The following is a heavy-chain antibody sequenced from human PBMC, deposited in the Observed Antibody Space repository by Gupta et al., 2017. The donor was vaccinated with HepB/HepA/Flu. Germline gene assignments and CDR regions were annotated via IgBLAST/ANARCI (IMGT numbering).Heavy chain of an antibody. D-gene: IGHD3-16*01. CDR3: AKETSIFMSSSLDS. Sequence: QVQVVESGGDVVQPGTSLRLSCATSGFTFKYFGMQWVRQAPGKGLEWVTVIAHDGSVTHYADAVKGRFTIPRDNSKGTLDLQMNSLRVEDTATYYCAKETSIFMSSSLDSWGQGTLVTVSS. CDR1: GFTFKYFG. V-gene: IGHV3-30*18. J-gene: IGHJ5*01. CDR2: IAHDGSVT.